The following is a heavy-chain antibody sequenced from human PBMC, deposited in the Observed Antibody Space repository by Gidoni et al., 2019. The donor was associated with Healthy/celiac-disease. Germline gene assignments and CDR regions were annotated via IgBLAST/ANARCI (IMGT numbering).Heavy chain of an antibody. J-gene: IGHJ5*02. CDR2: ISAYNGNT. Sequence: QVQLVQSGAEVKKPGASVKVSCKASRYTFTSYGISWVRQAPGQGLEWMGWISAYNGNTNYAQKLQGRVTMTTDTPTSTAHMELRSLGYDDTAGYYCAGDRFEWGFDPWGQGTLVTVSS. V-gene: IGHV1-18*04. D-gene: IGHD1-26*01. CDR1: RYTFTSYG. CDR3: AGDRFEWGFDP.